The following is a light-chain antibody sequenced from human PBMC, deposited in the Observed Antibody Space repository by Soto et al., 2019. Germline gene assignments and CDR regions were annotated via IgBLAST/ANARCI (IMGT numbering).Light chain of an antibody. J-gene: IGKJ5*01. CDR2: DAS. CDR3: QQYHRSSIT. CDR1: QSISSW. Sequence: DIQMTQSPSTLSASVGDRVTTTCRASQSISSWVAWYQQKPGKAPNLLMYDASTVERGVPSRFSGTGSGTEFTLTTSSLQPDDFATYYCQQYHRSSITLGQGTRLEIK. V-gene: IGKV1-5*01.